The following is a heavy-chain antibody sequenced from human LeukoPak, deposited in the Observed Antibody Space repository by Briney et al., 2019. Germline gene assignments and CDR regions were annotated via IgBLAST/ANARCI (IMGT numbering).Heavy chain of an antibody. J-gene: IGHJ4*02. V-gene: IGHV4-4*07. Sequence: PSETLSLTCTVSGGSISSYYWSWIRQPAGKGLEWIGRIYTSGSTNYNPSLKSRVTMSVDTSKNQFSLKLSSVTAADTAVYYCASTNYYGSGSYHLFDYWGQGTLVTVSS. CDR2: IYTSGST. D-gene: IGHD3-10*01. CDR1: GGSISSYY. CDR3: ASTNYYGSGSYHLFDY.